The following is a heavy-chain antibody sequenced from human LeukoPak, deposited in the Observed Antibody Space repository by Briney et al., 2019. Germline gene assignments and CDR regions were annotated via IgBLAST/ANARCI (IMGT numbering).Heavy chain of an antibody. CDR3: ATLNPMVRGVNNWFDP. CDR1: GYTFTNYG. Sequence: GASVKVSCKASGYTFTNYGISWVRQAPGQGLEWMGWISAYNGNTNYAQKLQGRVTMTTDTSTSTAYMELRSLRSDDTAVYYCATLNPMVRGVNNWFDPWGQGTLVTVSS. D-gene: IGHD3-10*01. J-gene: IGHJ5*02. CDR2: ISAYNGNT. V-gene: IGHV1-18*01.